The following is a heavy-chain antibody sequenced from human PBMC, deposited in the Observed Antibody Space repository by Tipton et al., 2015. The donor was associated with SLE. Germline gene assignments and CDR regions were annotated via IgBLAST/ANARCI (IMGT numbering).Heavy chain of an antibody. Sequence: SLRLSCAASGFNFRTYGMHWVRQAPGKGLEWVAVIWYDGSNKYYADSVKGRFTISRDNSKNTLYLQMNSLRAEDTAVYYCARGGYYGSGSYSKDYWGQGTLVTVSS. V-gene: IGHV3-33*08. J-gene: IGHJ4*02. D-gene: IGHD3-10*01. CDR1: GFNFRTYG. CDR2: IWYDGSNK. CDR3: ARGGYYGSGSYSKDY.